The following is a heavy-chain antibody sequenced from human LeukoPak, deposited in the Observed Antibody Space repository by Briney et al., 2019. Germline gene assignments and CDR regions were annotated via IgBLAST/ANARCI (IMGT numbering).Heavy chain of an antibody. Sequence: SETLSLTCTVSGGSISSYYWSWIRQPPGKGLEWIGYIYYSGSTNYNPSLKSRVTISVDTSKNQFSLKLSSVTAADTAVYYCAGGGGLGAYYYYMDVWGKGTTVTVSS. V-gene: IGHV4-59*01. J-gene: IGHJ6*03. D-gene: IGHD1-26*01. CDR1: GGSISSYY. CDR3: AGGGGLGAYYYYMDV. CDR2: IYYSGST.